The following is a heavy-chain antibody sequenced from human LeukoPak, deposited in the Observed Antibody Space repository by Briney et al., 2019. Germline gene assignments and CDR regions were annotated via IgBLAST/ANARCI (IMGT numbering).Heavy chain of an antibody. CDR2: IWYDGSNK. CDR3: ARGGYYDSGGYFDWFDP. J-gene: IGHJ5*02. D-gene: IGHD3-22*01. Sequence: GGSLRLSCVASGLSCSSCAMNWVRQAPGKGLEWVAVIWYDGSNKYYADSLKGRFTISRDNSKNTLYLQMNSLRAEDTAVYYCARGGYYDSGGYFDWFDPWGQGTLVTVSS. V-gene: IGHV3-33*08. CDR1: GLSCSSCA.